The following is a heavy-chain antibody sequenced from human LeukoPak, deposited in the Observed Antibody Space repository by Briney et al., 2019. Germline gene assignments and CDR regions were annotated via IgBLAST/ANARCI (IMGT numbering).Heavy chain of an antibody. CDR2: INPNSGGT. V-gene: IGHV1-2*02. Sequence: ASVKVSCKASGYTFTGYYMHWVRQAPGQGLEWMGWINPNSGGTNYAQKFQGRVTMTRDTSISTAYMELSRLRSDDTAVYYCARDGDLGGSYPIDYWGQGTLVTVSS. CDR1: GYTFTGYY. D-gene: IGHD1-26*01. CDR3: ARDGDLGGSYPIDY. J-gene: IGHJ4*02.